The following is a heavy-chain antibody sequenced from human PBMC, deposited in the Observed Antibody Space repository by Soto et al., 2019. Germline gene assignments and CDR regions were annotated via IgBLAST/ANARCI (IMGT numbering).Heavy chain of an antibody. CDR3: AKAKYSGSYYYYGMDV. J-gene: IGHJ6*02. CDR2: ISYDGSNK. V-gene: IGHV3-30*18. D-gene: IGHD1-26*01. Sequence: QVQLVESGGGVVQPGRSLRLSCAASGFTFSSYGMHWVRQAPGKGLEWVAVISYDGSNKYYADSVEGRFTISRDNSKNXLYLQMNSLRAEDTAVYYCAKAKYSGSYYYYGMDVWGQGTTVTVSS. CDR1: GFTFSSYG.